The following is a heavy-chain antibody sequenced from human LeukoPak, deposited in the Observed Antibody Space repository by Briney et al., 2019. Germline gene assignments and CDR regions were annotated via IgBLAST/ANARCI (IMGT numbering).Heavy chain of an antibody. J-gene: IGHJ3*02. CDR1: GGSFSGYY. CDR3: ARGLQYYYDTGCAFDI. D-gene: IGHD3-22*01. V-gene: IGHV4-34*01. CDR2: INHSGST. Sequence: PSETLSLTCAVYGGSFSGYYWSWIRQPPGKGLEWIGEINHSGSTNYNPSLKSRVTISVDTSKNQFSLKLSSVTAADTAVYYCARGLQYYYDTGCAFDIWGQGTMVTVSS.